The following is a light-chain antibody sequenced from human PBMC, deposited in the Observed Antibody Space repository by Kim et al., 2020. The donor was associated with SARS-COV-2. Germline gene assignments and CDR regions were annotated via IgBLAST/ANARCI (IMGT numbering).Light chain of an antibody. Sequence: KTVHISGTGSGGSIVNNYVQWYQQRPGRAPTTVIYMDNRRPSGVPDRFSGSIDSSSNSASLTISGLRTEDGADYYCQSYDTSDRGVFGGGTQLTVL. CDR3: QSYDTSDRGV. CDR2: MDN. V-gene: IGLV6-57*02. CDR1: GGSIVNNY. J-gene: IGLJ2*01.